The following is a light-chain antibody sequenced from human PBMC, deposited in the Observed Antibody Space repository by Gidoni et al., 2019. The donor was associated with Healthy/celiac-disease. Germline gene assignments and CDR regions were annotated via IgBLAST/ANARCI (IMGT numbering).Light chain of an antibody. CDR3: QAWDSSTVV. CDR2: QDS. Sequence: SYELTQPPSVSVSPGQTASITCSGDKLGDKYACWYQQKPGQYPVLVIYQDSKQPSGIPERFSGSNSGNTATLTISGTQAMDEADYYCQAWDSSTVVFGGGTKLTVL. CDR1: KLGDKY. J-gene: IGLJ2*01. V-gene: IGLV3-1*01.